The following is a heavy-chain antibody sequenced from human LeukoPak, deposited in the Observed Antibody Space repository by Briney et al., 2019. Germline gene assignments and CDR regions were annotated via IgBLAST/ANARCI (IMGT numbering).Heavy chain of an antibody. CDR1: GFTFSSYG. CDR2: IWYDGSNK. CDR3: ARVEGNGYGFDY. J-gene: IGHJ4*02. Sequence: GRSLRLSCAASGFTFSSYGMHWVRQAPGKGLEWVAVIWYDGSNKYYADSVKGRFTISRDNSKNTLYLQMNSLRAEDTAVYYCARVEGNGYGFDYWGQGTLVTVSS. V-gene: IGHV3-33*01. D-gene: IGHD5-18*01.